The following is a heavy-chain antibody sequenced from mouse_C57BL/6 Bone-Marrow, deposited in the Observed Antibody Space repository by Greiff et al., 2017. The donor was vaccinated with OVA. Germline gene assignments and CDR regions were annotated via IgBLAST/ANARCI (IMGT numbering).Heavy chain of an antibody. J-gene: IGHJ3*01. CDR2: FYPGSGSI. Sequence: QVQLKESGAELVKPGASVKLSCKASGYTFTEYTIHWVKQRSGQGLEWIGWFYPGSGSIKYNEKFKDKATLTADKSSSTVYMELSRLTSEDSAVYFCARHEDRDYGSRTGFAYWGQGTLVTVSA. CDR1: GYTFTEYT. V-gene: IGHV1-62-2*01. D-gene: IGHD1-1*01. CDR3: ARHEDRDYGSRTGFAY.